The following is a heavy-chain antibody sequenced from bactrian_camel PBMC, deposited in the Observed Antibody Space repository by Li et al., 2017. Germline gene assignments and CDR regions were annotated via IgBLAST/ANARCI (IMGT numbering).Heavy chain of an antibody. V-gene: IGHV3-2*01. Sequence: HVQLVESGGGVVQPGGSMRLSCAASGFTFSSGCMSWVRQAPGKGLEWMCTIYYDGTNTYCADSVKGRFTISGDNAKNTTFLQMNSLKPEDTAMYYCAAEGGACRPTAVLSFGFLGKGTQVTVSS. D-gene: IGHD5*01. J-gene: IGHJ6*01. CDR3: AAEGGACRPTAVLSFGF. CDR2: IYYDGTNT. CDR1: GFTFSSGC.